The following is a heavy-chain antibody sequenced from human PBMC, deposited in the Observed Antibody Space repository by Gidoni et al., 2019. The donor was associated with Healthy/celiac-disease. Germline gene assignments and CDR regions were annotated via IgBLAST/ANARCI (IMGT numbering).Heavy chain of an antibody. CDR2: ISGSGGST. Sequence: EVQLLESGGGLVQPGGSLRPSCAASGFPFSSYAMSWVRQAPGKGLEWVSAISGSGGSTYYADSVKGRFTISRDNSKNTLYLQMNSLRAEDTAVYYCAKVLYYYDSSGYDYWGQGTLVTVSS. J-gene: IGHJ4*02. V-gene: IGHV3-23*01. D-gene: IGHD3-22*01. CDR1: GFPFSSYA. CDR3: AKVLYYYDSSGYDY.